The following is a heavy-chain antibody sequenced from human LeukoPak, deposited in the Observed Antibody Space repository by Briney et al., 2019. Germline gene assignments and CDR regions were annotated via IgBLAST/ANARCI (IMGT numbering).Heavy chain of an antibody. J-gene: IGHJ5*02. D-gene: IGHD6-25*01. V-gene: IGHV4-34*01. Sequence: SETLSLTCAVYGGSFSGYYWSWIRQPPGKGLEWIGEINHSGSTNYNPSLKSRVTISVDTSKNQFSLKLSSVTAADTAVYYCARVSRRYNWFDPWGQGTLVTVSS. CDR1: GGSFSGYY. CDR3: ARVSRRYNWFDP. CDR2: INHSGST.